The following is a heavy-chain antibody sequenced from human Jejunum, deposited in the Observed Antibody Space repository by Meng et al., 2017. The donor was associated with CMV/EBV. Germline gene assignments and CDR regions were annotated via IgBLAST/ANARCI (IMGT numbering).Heavy chain of an antibody. CDR3: VRETDMTVGPHFDY. V-gene: IGHV4-4*07. CDR2: IFTTGST. D-gene: IGHD3-22*01. CDR1: RGSLSFYY. J-gene: IGHJ4*01. Sequence: VQLQESGAGLLKPSETLSLTCTVSRGSLSFYYWSWIRKPAGKGLEWIGRIFTTGSTNYHPSLKSRVTMSVDTSKNQISLRLTSVTAADTAIYYCVRETDMTVGPHFDYWGQAPWSPSPQ.